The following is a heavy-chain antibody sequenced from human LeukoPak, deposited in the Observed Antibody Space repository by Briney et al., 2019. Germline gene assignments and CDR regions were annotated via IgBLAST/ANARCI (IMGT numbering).Heavy chain of an antibody. Sequence: PGGSLRLSCAASGFTLSTYAMHWVRQAPGKGLEWLAVISYDGSKQYYADSVKGRFTISRDSSKNTLYLQMNSLRTEDTAVYYCAAGGSGRYDRGFEWVDYWGQGTLVTVSS. CDR3: AAGGSGRYDRGFEWVDY. CDR1: GFTLSTYA. D-gene: IGHD1-26*01. CDR2: ISYDGSKQ. V-gene: IGHV3-30*04. J-gene: IGHJ4*02.